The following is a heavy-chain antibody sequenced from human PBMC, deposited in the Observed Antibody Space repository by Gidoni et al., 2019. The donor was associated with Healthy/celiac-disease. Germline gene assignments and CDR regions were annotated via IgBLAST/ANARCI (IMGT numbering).Heavy chain of an antibody. D-gene: IGHD3-22*01. CDR2: IIPIFGTA. J-gene: IGHJ3*02. CDR3: ASPSYYYDSSGYYSLGAFDI. Sequence: QVQLEQSGAEVKKPGSSVKVSCKASGGSFRSYAISWVRQAPGQGLEWMGGIIPIFGTAHYAQTFQGRVTITADESTSTAYMELSSLRSEDTAVYYCASPSYYYDSSGYYSLGAFDIWGQGTMVTVSS. CDR1: GGSFRSYA. V-gene: IGHV1-69*01.